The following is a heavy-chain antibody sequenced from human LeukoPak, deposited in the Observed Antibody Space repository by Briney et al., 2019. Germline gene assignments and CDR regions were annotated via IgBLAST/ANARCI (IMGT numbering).Heavy chain of an antibody. D-gene: IGHD3-10*01. J-gene: IGHJ5*02. Sequence: GGSLRLSCAASGFTFSGYVMTWVRQAPGKGLECVSSITFSSSHIYYADSVKGRFTISRDNTKDPLYLQMNSLRAEGTAIYYCARGPQFSGPGWFDPWGQGTLVTVSS. CDR3: ARGPQFSGPGWFDP. CDR1: GFTFSGYV. CDR2: ITFSSSHI. V-gene: IGHV3-21*01.